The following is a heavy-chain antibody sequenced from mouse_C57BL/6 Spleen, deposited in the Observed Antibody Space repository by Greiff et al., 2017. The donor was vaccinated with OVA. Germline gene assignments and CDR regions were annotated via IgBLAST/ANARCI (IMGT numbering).Heavy chain of an antibody. CDR1: GYTFTSYW. Sequence: QVQLQQPGAELVMPGASVKLSCTASGYTFTSYWMHWVKQRPGQGLEWIGETDPSASYTNYNQKFKGKSTLTVDKSSSTAYMQLSSLTSEDSAVYYCARSYGSSPWFAYWGQGTLVTVSA. CDR3: ARSYGSSPWFAY. D-gene: IGHD1-1*01. J-gene: IGHJ3*01. CDR2: TDPSASYT. V-gene: IGHV1-69*01.